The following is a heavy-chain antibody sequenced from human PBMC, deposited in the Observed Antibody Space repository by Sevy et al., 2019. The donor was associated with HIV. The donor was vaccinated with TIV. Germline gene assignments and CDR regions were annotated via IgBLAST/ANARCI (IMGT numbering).Heavy chain of an antibody. Sequence: GGSLRLSCAASGFTFSNYAMSWVRQAPGKGLEWVSTFSFGCGKINYADSVKGRITISRDNSKNTLYLQMNSLRAEDTALYYCAKEGCSKPHDYWGQGTLVTVSS. V-gene: IGHV3-23*01. D-gene: IGHD2-2*01. CDR1: GFTFSNYA. CDR3: AKEGCSKPHDY. J-gene: IGHJ4*02. CDR2: FSFGCGKI.